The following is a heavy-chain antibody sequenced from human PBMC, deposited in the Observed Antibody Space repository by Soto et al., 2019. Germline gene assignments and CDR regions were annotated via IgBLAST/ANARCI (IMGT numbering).Heavy chain of an antibody. D-gene: IGHD2-15*01. Sequence: EVQLVESGGGLVKPGGSLRLSCVGSGFTLSAYSMTWVRQAPGKGLEWVSLISSSGAYIHYADSVKGRFTISRDNAKNSLYTQMDNMRAEDTAIYYCSRETPLDPDSGENPLSDYWGQGTLVTVSS. CDR1: GFTLSAYS. V-gene: IGHV3-21*01. J-gene: IGHJ4*02. CDR3: SRETPLDPDSGENPLSDY. CDR2: ISSSGAYI.